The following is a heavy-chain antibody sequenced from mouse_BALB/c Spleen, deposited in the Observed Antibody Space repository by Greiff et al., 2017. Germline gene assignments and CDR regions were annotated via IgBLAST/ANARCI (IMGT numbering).Heavy chain of an antibody. V-gene: IGHV10-3*03. CDR2: IRSKSNNYAT. CDR1: GFTFNTYA. D-gene: IGHD1-1*01. J-gene: IGHJ4*01. CDR3: VRDVGSSYHYAMDY. Sequence: EVQLVESGGGLVQPKGSLKLSCAASGFTFNTYAMHWVCQAPGKGLEWVARIRSKSNNYATYYADSVKDRFTISRDDSQSMLYLQMNNLKTEDTAMYYCVRDVGSSYHYAMDYWGQGTSVTVSS.